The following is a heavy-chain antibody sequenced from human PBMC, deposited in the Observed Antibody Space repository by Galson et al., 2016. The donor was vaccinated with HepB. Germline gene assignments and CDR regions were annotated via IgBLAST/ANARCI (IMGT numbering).Heavy chain of an antibody. J-gene: IGHJ4*02. CDR1: GFTFSGYW. Sequence: SLRLSCAASGFTFSGYWMSWVRQAPGRGLEWVANINQDGSERYYVDSVKGRFTISRDNAKNSLSLQMSSLRAEDSALYYCARVDISGWPYYFDYWGQGSLVTVSS. D-gene: IGHD6-19*01. V-gene: IGHV3-7*01. CDR3: ARVDISGWPYYFDY. CDR2: INQDGSER.